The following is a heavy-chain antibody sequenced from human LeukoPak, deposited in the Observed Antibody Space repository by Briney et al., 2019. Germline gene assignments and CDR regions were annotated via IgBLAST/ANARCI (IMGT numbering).Heavy chain of an antibody. D-gene: IGHD3-9*01. J-gene: IGHJ4*02. CDR2: IKQDGSEK. V-gene: IGHV3-7*01. CDR3: ARDFILTGYYIESDY. CDR1: GFTFSSYW. Sequence: PGGSLRLSCAASGFTFSSYWMSWVRQAPGKGLEWVANIKQDGSEKYYVDSVKGRFTISRDNAKNSLYLQMNSLRAEDTAAYYCARDFILTGYYIESDYWGQGTLVTVSS.